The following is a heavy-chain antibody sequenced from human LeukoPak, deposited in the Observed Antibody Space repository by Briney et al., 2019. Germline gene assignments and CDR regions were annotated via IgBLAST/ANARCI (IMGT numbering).Heavy chain of an antibody. V-gene: IGHV1-2*02. CDR3: ARGFRTGDMTTFAH. Sequence: GASVKVSCKASGYTFTGYYIHWVRQAPGQGLEWMGWIYSNNGGTDYAQKFQGRVTTTRDTSISTAYMEVSRVRSDDTAVYYCARGFRTGDMTTFAHWGQGTLVTVSS. J-gene: IGHJ4*02. D-gene: IGHD2-15*01. CDR1: GYTFTGYY. CDR2: IYSNNGGT.